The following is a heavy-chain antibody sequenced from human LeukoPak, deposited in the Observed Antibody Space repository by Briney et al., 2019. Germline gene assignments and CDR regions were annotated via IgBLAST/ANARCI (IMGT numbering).Heavy chain of an antibody. Sequence: ASVKVSCKASGYTFTSYGISWVRQAPGHGLEWMGWISAYNGNTNYAQKLQGRVTMTTDTSTSTAYMELRSLRSDDTAVYYCATRSALVTTVTTVYFDYWGQGTLVTVSS. CDR1: GYTFTSYG. D-gene: IGHD4-17*01. CDR3: ATRSALVTTVTTVYFDY. J-gene: IGHJ4*02. CDR2: ISAYNGNT. V-gene: IGHV1-18*01.